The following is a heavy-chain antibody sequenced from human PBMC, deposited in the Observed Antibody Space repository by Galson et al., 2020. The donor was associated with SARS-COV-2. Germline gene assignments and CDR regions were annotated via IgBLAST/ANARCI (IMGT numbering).Heavy chain of an antibody. CDR3: ARVGHTENYGVSYFDF. V-gene: IGHV3-7*05. CDR2: ITADGSDK. J-gene: IGHJ4*02. CDR1: GFTFSNFW. D-gene: IGHD3-16*01. Sequence: GGSLRLSCVGSGFTFSNFWMSWVRQTPGKGLEWVANITADGSDKKFLDSVKGRFTVSRDNAQKSLYLQMNNLRAEDTAVYYCARVGHTENYGVSYFDFWGQGTMITVSS.